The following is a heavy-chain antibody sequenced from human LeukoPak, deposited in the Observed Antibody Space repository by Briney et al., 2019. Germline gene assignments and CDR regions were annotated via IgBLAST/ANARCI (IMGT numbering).Heavy chain of an antibody. Sequence: ASVKVSCKASGYTFTGYYMHWVRQAPGQGLEWMGRINPNSGGTNYAQKFQGRITMTRDTSISTAYMELSRLRSDDTAVYYCARVAAADSTTDYWGQGTLVTVSS. CDR2: INPNSGGT. D-gene: IGHD4-11*01. J-gene: IGHJ4*02. V-gene: IGHV1-2*06. CDR3: ARVAAADSTTDY. CDR1: GYTFTGYY.